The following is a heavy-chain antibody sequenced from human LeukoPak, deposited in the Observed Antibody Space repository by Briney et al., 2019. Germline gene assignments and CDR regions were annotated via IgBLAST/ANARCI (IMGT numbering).Heavy chain of an antibody. D-gene: IGHD2-15*01. CDR2: IIPIFGTA. CDR1: GGTFSSYA. CDR3: ARVGGGSSRPTDAFDI. J-gene: IGHJ3*02. V-gene: IGHV1-69*13. Sequence: ASVKVSCKASGGTFSSYAISWVRQAPGQGLEWMGGIIPIFGTANYAQKFQGRVTITADESTSTAYMELRSLTSDDTAMYYCARVGGGSSRPTDAFDIWGQGTMVTVSS.